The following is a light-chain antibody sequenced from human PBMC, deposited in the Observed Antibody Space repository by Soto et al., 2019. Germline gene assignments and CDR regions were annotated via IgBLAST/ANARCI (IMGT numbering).Light chain of an antibody. J-gene: IGKJ4*01. CDR3: QQRSNWPLT. CDR2: DAS. CDR1: QSVSSY. Sequence: EIVLPQSPATLSLSPGERATLSCRASQSVSSYLAWYQKKPGQAPRLLIYDASNRATGIPARFSGSGSGTDFTLTISSLEPEDFAVYYCQQRSNWPLTFGGGTKVDIK. V-gene: IGKV3-11*01.